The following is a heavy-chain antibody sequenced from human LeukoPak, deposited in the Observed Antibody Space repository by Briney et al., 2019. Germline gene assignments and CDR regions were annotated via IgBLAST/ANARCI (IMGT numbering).Heavy chain of an antibody. CDR1: EDSVSANGAA. Sequence: SQTLSLTRAISEDSVSANGAAWNWIRQSPSRGLEWLGRTYYRSKWYNDYAVSVKSRITINPDTSKNQFSLQLNSVTPEDTAVYYCARVPYYGFQADAFDIWGQGTMVTVSS. J-gene: IGHJ3*02. V-gene: IGHV6-1*01. D-gene: IGHD3-3*01. CDR3: ARVPYYGFQADAFDI. CDR2: TYYRSKWYN.